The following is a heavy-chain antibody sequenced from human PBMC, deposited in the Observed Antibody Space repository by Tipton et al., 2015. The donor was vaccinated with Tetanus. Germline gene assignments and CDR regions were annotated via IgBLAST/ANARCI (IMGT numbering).Heavy chain of an antibody. CDR2: IYYGGST. CDR3: ARRSHIGAPV. J-gene: IGHJ3*01. V-gene: IGHV4-39*01. D-gene: IGHD2-21*01. CDR1: GGSFSSSNDY. Sequence: TLSLTCTVSGGSFSSSNDYWAWIRQHPGKGLEWVGSIYYGGSTYFNPSLRSRGTISIDTSRNQFSLQRSSVTAADTALYFCARRSHIGAPVWGQGTLVTVAS.